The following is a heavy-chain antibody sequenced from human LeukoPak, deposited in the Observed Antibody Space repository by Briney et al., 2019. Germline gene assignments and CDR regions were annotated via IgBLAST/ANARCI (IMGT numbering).Heavy chain of an antibody. CDR3: ARDPTPPTITIDPWFDP. Sequence: ASVKVSCKASGYTFTSYYMHWVRQAPGQGLEWMGLINPSGGSTSYAQKFQGRVTMTRDTSTSTVYMELSSLRSEDTAVYYCARDPTPPTITIDPWFDPWGQGTLVTVSS. CDR1: GYTFTSYY. V-gene: IGHV1-46*01. D-gene: IGHD3-3*01. J-gene: IGHJ5*02. CDR2: INPSGGST.